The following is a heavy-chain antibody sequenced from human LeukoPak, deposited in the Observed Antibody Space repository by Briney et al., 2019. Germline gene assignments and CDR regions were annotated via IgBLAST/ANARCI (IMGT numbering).Heavy chain of an antibody. V-gene: IGHV3-21*01. CDR3: ARERMYCSSTSCYAYYFDY. J-gene: IGHJ4*02. CDR2: ISSSSSYI. Sequence: GGSLRLSCAASGFTFSSYSMNWVRQAPGKGLEWVSSISSSSSYIYYADSVKGRFTISRDNAKNSLYLQMNSLRAEDTAVYYCARERMYCSSTSCYAYYFDYWGQGTLVTVSS. D-gene: IGHD2-2*01. CDR1: GFTFSSYS.